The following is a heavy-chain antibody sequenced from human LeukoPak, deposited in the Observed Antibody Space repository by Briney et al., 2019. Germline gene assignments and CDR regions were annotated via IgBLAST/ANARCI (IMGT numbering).Heavy chain of an antibody. V-gene: IGHV3-21*01. CDR3: ARERIMGSSSSRGAFDY. CDR1: AFSLNAYN. D-gene: IGHD6-6*01. J-gene: IGHJ4*02. Sequence: GGSLRLSCAASAFSLNAYNMNWVRQAPGKGLEWVSSISYTGTYIYYADSVKGRFTISRDNAKNSLYLQMNSLRAEDTAVYYCARERIMGSSSSRGAFDYWGQGTLVTVSS. CDR2: ISYTGTYI.